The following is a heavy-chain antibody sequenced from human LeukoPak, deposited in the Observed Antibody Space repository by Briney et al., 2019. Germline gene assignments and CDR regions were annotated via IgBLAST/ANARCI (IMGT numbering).Heavy chain of an antibody. Sequence: SVKVSSKASGGTFSSYAISWVRQAPGQGLEWMGGIIPIFGTANYAQKFQGRVTITTDESTSTAYMELSSLRSEDTAVYYCARMVSTAAGAVVTAYFDYWGQGTLVTVSS. CDR3: ARMVSTAAGAVVTAYFDY. V-gene: IGHV1-69*05. CDR2: IIPIFGTA. J-gene: IGHJ4*02. D-gene: IGHD2-21*02. CDR1: GGTFSSYA.